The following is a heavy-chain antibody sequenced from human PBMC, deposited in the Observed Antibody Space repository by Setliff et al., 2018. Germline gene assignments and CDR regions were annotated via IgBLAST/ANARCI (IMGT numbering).Heavy chain of an antibody. CDR1: GGSFRNYA. Sequence: ASVKVSCKASGGSFRNYAISWVRQAPGQGLEWMGGLIPMFGTPGYAQKFQDRVTITTDESTSTAYMELNSLTSEDTAVYYCARSPALLGIVYLDPWGQGTRVTVSS. V-gene: IGHV1-69*05. CDR2: LIPMFGTP. CDR3: ARSPALLGIVYLDP. D-gene: IGHD2-15*01. J-gene: IGHJ5*02.